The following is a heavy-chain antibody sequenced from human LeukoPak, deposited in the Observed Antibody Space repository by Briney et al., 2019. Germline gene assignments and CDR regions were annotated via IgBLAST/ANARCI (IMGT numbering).Heavy chain of an antibody. V-gene: IGHV3-21*01. CDR3: ARNDYGDYGIDN. Sequence: GGSLRLSCASSGFTFSTYSMSWVRQAPGKGLEWVSYISRSASSIYYADSVKGRFTTSRDNAKNSLYLQMNSLRAEDTAIYFFARNDYGDYGIDNWGHGTLVTVSS. J-gene: IGHJ4*01. CDR2: ISRSASSI. CDR1: GFTFSTYS. D-gene: IGHD4-17*01.